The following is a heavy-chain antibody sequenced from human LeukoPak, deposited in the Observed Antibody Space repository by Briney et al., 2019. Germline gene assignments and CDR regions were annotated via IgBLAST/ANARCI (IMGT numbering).Heavy chain of an antibody. CDR3: ARGASYYYDSSGLGYYYYYMDV. CDR1: GYTFTDFH. D-gene: IGHD3-22*01. J-gene: IGHJ6*03. Sequence: ASVKVSCKASGYTFTDFHIHWVRQAPGQGLEWVGRINPNSGDTKYSQRFQGRVTLTRDASISTAYMELNRLRSDDTAVYYCARGASYYYDSSGLGYYYYYMDVWGKGTTVTVSS. V-gene: IGHV1-2*02. CDR2: INPNSGDT.